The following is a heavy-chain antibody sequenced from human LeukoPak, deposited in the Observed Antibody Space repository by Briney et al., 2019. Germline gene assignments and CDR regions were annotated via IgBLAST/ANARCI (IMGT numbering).Heavy chain of an antibody. CDR1: GYTFTSYY. J-gene: IGHJ4*02. Sequence: ASVKVSCKASGYTFTSYYIHWVRQAPGQGLEWVGWIHPSSGGATFAQKFQGNVSVTLDTSITTAFLELSTLTSDDTAVYYCARSSTTLFYFDFWGQGTLVTVSS. D-gene: IGHD2/OR15-2a*01. V-gene: IGHV1-2*02. CDR3: ARSSTTLFYFDF. CDR2: IHPSSGGA.